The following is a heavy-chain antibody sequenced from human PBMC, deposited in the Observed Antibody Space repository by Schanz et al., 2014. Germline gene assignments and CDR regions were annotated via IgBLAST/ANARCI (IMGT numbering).Heavy chain of an antibody. D-gene: IGHD1-26*01. CDR2: IWHDGSGK. J-gene: IGHJ4*02. Sequence: QVFLAESGGGVVQPGRSLRLSCVASGFTFNNYGMHWVRQAPGKGLGWVAVIWHDGSGKYYADSVKGRVTISRDNSRNTLFLQMRNLRAEDTAVYYCARDSGSHYLVDYWGQGTLVTVSS. CDR3: ARDSGSHYLVDY. V-gene: IGHV3-33*01. CDR1: GFTFNNYG.